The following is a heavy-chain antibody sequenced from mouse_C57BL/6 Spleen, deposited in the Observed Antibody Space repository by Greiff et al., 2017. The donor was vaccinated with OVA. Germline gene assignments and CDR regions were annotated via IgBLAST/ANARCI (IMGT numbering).Heavy chain of an antibody. D-gene: IGHD1-1*01. CDR2: IDPSDSET. CDR3: ARGDYYGSSYAMDY. J-gene: IGHJ4*01. CDR1: GYTFTSYW. Sequence: VQLQQPGAELVRPGSSVKLSCKASGYTFTSYWMHWVKQRPIQGLEWIGNIDPSDSETHYNQKFKDKATLTVVKSSSTAYMQLSSLTSEDSAVYYCARGDYYGSSYAMDYWGQGTSVTVSS. V-gene: IGHV1-52*01.